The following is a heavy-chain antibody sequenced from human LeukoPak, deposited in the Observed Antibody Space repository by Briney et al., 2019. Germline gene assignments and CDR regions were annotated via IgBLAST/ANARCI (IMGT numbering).Heavy chain of an antibody. Sequence: SETLSLTCTVSGGSISGSGHYWGWIRQPPGKELEWIANIYFSGNTYFNPSLKSRVTVSVDTSKNQLSLHLSSVTAADTAVYYCARVPGAAGLGGWYDSWGQGTRVTVSS. CDR2: IYFSGNT. V-gene: IGHV4-39*07. J-gene: IGHJ5*01. D-gene: IGHD6-13*01. CDR3: ARVPGAAGLGGWYDS. CDR1: GGSISGSGHY.